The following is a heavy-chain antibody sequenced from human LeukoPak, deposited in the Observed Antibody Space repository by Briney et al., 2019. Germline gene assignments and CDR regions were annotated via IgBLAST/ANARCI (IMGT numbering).Heavy chain of an antibody. D-gene: IGHD3-22*01. Sequence: SETLSPTCAVYGGSFSGYYWSWIRQPPGKGQEWIGEINHSGSTNYNPSLKSRVTISVDTSKNQFSLKLSSVTAADTAVYYCARNPPLYYYDSSGPTDYWGQGTLVTVSS. V-gene: IGHV4-34*01. CDR1: GGSFSGYY. CDR3: ARNPPLYYYDSSGPTDY. J-gene: IGHJ4*02. CDR2: INHSGST.